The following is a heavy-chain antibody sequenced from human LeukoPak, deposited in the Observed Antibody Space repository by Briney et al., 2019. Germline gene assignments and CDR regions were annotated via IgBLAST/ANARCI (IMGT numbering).Heavy chain of an antibody. D-gene: IGHD3-10*01. CDR1: GYTFTIYD. CDR2: MNPNSGNT. CDR3: ARGHGPMVRGVINY. Sequence: ASVKVSCKASGYTFTIYDINWVRQATEQGLEWMGWMNPNSGNTGYAQKFQGRVTMTRNTSISTAYMELSSLRSEDTAVYYCARGHGPMVRGVINYWGQGTLVTVSS. V-gene: IGHV1-8*01. J-gene: IGHJ4*02.